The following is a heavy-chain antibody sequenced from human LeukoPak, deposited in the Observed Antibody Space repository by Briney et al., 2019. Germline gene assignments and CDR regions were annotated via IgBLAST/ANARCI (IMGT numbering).Heavy chain of an antibody. CDR3: AKDLFLWYFDL. CDR2: ISYDGSNK. CDR1: GFTVSSYG. J-gene: IGHJ2*01. V-gene: IGHV3-30*18. Sequence: GRSLRLSCAASGFTVSSYGMHWVRQAPGKGLAWVAVISYDGSNKYYADSVKGRFTISRDNSKNTLYLQMNSLRAEDTAVYYCAKDLFLWYFDLWGRGTLVTVSS. D-gene: IGHD2-21*01.